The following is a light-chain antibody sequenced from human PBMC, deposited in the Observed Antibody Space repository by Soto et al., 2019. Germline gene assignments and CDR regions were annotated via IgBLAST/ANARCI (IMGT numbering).Light chain of an antibody. CDR1: QSVSSY. Sequence: EIVLTQSPATLSLSPGERATLSCRASQSVSSYLAWYQQKPGQAPRLLIYDASNRGTGIPARFSGSGSGTDFTLTISSLEPEDFAVYYCQQRTDWPFTFGGGTKVEI. CDR3: QQRTDWPFT. J-gene: IGKJ4*01. CDR2: DAS. V-gene: IGKV3-11*01.